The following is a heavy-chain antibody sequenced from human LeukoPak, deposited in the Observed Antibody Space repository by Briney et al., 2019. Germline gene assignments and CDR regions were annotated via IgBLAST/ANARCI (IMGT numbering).Heavy chain of an antibody. CDR2: ISGSGGTT. V-gene: IGHV3-23*01. CDR1: GFTFSSYA. D-gene: IGHD6-6*01. Sequence: QPGGSLRLSCAASGFTFSSYAMSWVRQAPGKGLEWVSSISGSGGTTYYADSVKGRFTISRDNSKNMMYLQMNSLRAADTAVYYCAKDPYRSSSGLGDCWGQGTLVTVSS. J-gene: IGHJ4*02. CDR3: AKDPYRSSSGLGDC.